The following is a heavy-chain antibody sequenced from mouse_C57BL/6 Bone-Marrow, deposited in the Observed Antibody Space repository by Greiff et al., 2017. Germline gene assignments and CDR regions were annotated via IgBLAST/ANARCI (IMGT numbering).Heavy chain of an antibody. CDR2: IYPRSGNT. CDR3: ARGGFAY. V-gene: IGHV1-81*01. J-gene: IGHJ3*01. Sequence: VQLQQSGAELARPGASVKLSCKASGYTFTSYGISWVKQRTGQGLEWIGEIYPRSGNTYYNEKFKGKATLPADKSSSTAYMELRSLTSEDSAVYFCARGGFAYWGQGTLVTVSA. CDR1: GYTFTSYG.